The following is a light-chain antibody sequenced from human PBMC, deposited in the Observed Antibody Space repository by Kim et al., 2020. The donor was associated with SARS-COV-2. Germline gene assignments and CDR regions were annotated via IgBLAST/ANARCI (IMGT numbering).Light chain of an antibody. V-gene: IGLV3-21*04. J-gene: IGLJ2*01. CDR2: YDS. Sequence: PGRTARITCGGNSIGSKSVPWYQQMPGQAPVLVISYDSDWPSGIPERFSGSNSGNTATLTISRVEAGDEADYYCQVWDSSSDHRVVFGGGTQLTVL. CDR3: QVWDSSSDHRVV. CDR1: SIGSKS.